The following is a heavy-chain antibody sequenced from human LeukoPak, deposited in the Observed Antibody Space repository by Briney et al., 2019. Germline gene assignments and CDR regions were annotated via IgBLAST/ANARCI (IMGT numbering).Heavy chain of an antibody. V-gene: IGHV1-18*01. CDR2: TSAFSGNT. CDR3: ARAPSNTFTQNWFDP. Sequence: ASVKVSCKASGYTFTTSGVTWVRQAPGQGLEWMGWTSAFSGNTKYARSLQGRVTMTTDTSTSTAYMELGSLMSDDTAVYYCARAPSNTFTQNWFDPWGQGTLVTVSS. D-gene: IGHD3-3*02. CDR1: GYTFTTSG. J-gene: IGHJ5*02.